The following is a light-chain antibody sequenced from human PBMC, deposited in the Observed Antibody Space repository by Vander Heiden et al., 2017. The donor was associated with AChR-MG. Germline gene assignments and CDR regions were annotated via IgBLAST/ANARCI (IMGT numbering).Light chain of an antibody. J-gene: IGLJ2*01. V-gene: IGLV2-23*01. CDR2: EGI. Sequence: QSALTQPASVSASPGLSITISCTGTSSDGGYYNLVSWYQQRPGKAPKLMIYEGIKRPSGVSNRFSGSKSGNTASLTISGLQAEDEADYYCTSYAGSFVVLFGGGTKLTVL. CDR3: TSYAGSFVVL. CDR1: SSDGGYYNL.